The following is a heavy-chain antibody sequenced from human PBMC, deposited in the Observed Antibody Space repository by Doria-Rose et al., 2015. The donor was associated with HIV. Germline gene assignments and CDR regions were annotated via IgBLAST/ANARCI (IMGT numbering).Heavy chain of an antibody. CDR1: GVSLSSPGMG. J-gene: IGHJ4*02. CDR2: IFSDDES. V-gene: IGHV2-26*01. D-gene: IGHD6-13*01. Sequence: QVTLKESGPVLVKPTETLTLTCTVSGVSLSSPGMGVSWIRQPPGKALEWLANIFSDDESSYKTSLKSRLNISRGTSKSQVVLTMTDMDPVDTATYYCARIKSSRWYHKYYFDFWGQGTLVIVSA. CDR3: ARIKSSRWYHKYYFDF.